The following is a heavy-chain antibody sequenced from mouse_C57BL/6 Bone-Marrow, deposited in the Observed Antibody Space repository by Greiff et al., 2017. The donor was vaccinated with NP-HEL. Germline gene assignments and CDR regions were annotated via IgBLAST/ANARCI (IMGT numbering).Heavy chain of an antibody. CDR2: IHPNSGST. Sequence: QVQLQQPGAELVKPGASVKLSCKASGYTFTSYWMHWVKQRPGQGLEWIGMIHPNSGSTNYNEKFKSKATLTVDKSSSTAYMQLSSLTSEDSAVYYCARTYYSNYGGYYWGQGTTLTVSS. CDR3: ARTYYSNYGGYY. D-gene: IGHD2-5*01. CDR1: GYTFTSYW. J-gene: IGHJ2*01. V-gene: IGHV1-64*01.